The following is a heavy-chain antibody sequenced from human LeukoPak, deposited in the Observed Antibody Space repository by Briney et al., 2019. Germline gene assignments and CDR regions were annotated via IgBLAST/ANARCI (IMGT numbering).Heavy chain of an antibody. CDR2: ISYDGSNK. CDR1: GFTFSSYA. CDR3: ARDLSGSREY. Sequence: GRSLRLSCAASGFTFSSYAMHWVRQAPGKGLEWVAVISYDGSNKYYADSVKGRFTISRDNAKNTLYLQMNSLRAEDTAVYYCARDLSGSREYWGQGTLVIVSS. J-gene: IGHJ4*02. V-gene: IGHV3-30-3*01. D-gene: IGHD3-3*01.